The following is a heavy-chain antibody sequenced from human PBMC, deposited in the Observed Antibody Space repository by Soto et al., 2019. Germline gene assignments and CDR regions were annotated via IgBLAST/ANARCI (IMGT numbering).Heavy chain of an antibody. D-gene: IGHD2-8*01. CDR2: INHSGST. J-gene: IGHJ6*02. V-gene: IGHV4-34*01. Sequence: SETLSLTCAVYGGSFSGYYWSWIRQPPGKGLEWIGEINHSGSTNYNPSLKSRVTISVDTSKNQFSLKLSSVTAADTTVYYCARGGIVLMVYAWAMDYGMDVWGQGTTVTVAS. CDR1: GGSFSGYY. CDR3: ARGGIVLMVYAWAMDYGMDV.